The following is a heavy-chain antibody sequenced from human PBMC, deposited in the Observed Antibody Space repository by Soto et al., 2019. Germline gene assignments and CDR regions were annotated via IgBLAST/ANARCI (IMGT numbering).Heavy chain of an antibody. CDR1: GGSITSYA. V-gene: IGHV1-69*01. CDR3: XXXXCXSDGCYSWLDP. D-gene: IGHD2-21*02. Sequence: QVQQVQSGPEVKKPGSSVKVSCKASGGSITSYAVXWVXQXXGQGLEWMGGIISMFGTTHYAQKFQGRVTITADESTNTVYMELFXLRSXXXAIXXXXXXXCXSDGCYSWLDPWGQGTLVTVSS. J-gene: IGHJ5*02. CDR2: IISMFGTT.